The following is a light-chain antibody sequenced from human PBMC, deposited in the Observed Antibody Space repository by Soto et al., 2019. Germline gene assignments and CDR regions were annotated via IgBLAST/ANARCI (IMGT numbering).Light chain of an antibody. CDR1: QSIISW. V-gene: IGKV1-5*01. J-gene: IGKJ5*01. CDR2: DAS. Sequence: IQVTQAPSSLPASVGDRVTITCRASQSIISWLAWSQPXPGKAPKLLIYDASSLESGVPSRFSGSGAGTEFTLTISSLPHDDFATYYCQQYQSYITFGQGTRLEIK. CDR3: QQYQSYIT.